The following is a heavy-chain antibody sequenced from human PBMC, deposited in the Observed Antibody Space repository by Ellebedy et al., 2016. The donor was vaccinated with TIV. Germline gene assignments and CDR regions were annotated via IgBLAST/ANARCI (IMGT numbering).Heavy chain of an antibody. J-gene: IGHJ4*02. CDR3: ASSPSGYEIPY. V-gene: IGHV4-30-2*01. CDR1: GDSISSGGYS. CDR2: IYYTGTT. Sequence: SETLSLXCAVSGDSISSGGYSWSWIRQPPGKGLEWIGYIYYTGTTYYNPSLKSRLTISLDTTKNQFSLRLDSVTAADTAVYYCASSPSGYEIPYWGQGTLVTVSS. D-gene: IGHD5-12*01.